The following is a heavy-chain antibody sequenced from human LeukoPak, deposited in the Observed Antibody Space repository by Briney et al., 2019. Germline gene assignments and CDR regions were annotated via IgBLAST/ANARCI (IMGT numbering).Heavy chain of an antibody. J-gene: IGHJ4*02. V-gene: IGHV4-59*01. D-gene: IGHD3-3*01. CDR3: ARDRSGYYFDY. CDR2: IYYSGST. CDR1: GGSISTYY. Sequence: PSETLSLTCTVSGGSISTYYWSWIRQPPGKGLEYIGYIYYSGSTNYNPSLKSRVTISEDTSKNQFSLKLSSVTAADTAVYYCARDRSGYYFDYWGQGTLVTVSS.